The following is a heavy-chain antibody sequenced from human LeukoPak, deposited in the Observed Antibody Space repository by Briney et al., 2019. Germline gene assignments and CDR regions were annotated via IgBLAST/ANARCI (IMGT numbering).Heavy chain of an antibody. V-gene: IGHV4-34*01. J-gene: IGHJ4*02. CDR2: INHSGST. CDR3: ARVTASIAAGGFDY. Sequence: SETLSLTCAVYGGSFSGYYWSWIRQPPGKGLEWIGEINHSGSTNYNPSLKSRVTISVDTSKNQFSLKLSSVTAADTAVYYCARVTASIAAGGFDYRGQGTLVTVSS. CDR1: GGSFSGYY. D-gene: IGHD6-13*01.